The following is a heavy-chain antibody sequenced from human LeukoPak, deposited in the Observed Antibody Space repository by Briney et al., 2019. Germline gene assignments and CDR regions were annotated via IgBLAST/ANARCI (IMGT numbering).Heavy chain of an antibody. CDR2: IYFSGST. J-gene: IGHJ4*02. CDR3: ARDGDSSSWAFDY. Sequence: PSETLSLTCTVSGGSISSYYWSWIRQPPRKGVEWIGYIYFSGSTNYNPSLKSRVTISVDTSKNQFSLKLSSVTAADTAVYYCARDGDSSSWAFDYWGQGTLVTVSS. CDR1: GGSISSYY. D-gene: IGHD6-13*01. V-gene: IGHV4-59*01.